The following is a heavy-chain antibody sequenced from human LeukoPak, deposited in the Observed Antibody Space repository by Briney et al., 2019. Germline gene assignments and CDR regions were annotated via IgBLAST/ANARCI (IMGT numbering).Heavy chain of an antibody. CDR1: GFTFSSYG. CDR2: IRYDGSDK. V-gene: IGHV3-30*02. J-gene: IGHJ4*02. D-gene: IGHD3-10*01. Sequence: GGSLRLSCAASGFTFSSYGMHWVRQAPGKGLEWVAFIRYDGSDKYYADSVKGRFTISRDNSKNTLYLQMNSLRAEDTAVYYCARYYGAGSYYNYWGQGTLVTVSS. CDR3: ARYYGAGSYYNY.